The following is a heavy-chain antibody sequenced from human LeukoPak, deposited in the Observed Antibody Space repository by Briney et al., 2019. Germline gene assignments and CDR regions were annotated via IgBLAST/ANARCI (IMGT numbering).Heavy chain of an antibody. CDR3: ARDQDFWSGSSPLDY. V-gene: IGHV1-18*01. J-gene: IGHJ4*02. CDR1: GYTFTSYG. Sequence: ASVKVSCKASGYTFTSYGISWVRQAPGQGLEWMGLISAYNGNTNYAQKLQGRVTMTTDTSTSTAYMELRSLRSDDTAVYYCARDQDFWSGSSPLDYWGQGTLVTVSS. D-gene: IGHD3-3*01. CDR2: ISAYNGNT.